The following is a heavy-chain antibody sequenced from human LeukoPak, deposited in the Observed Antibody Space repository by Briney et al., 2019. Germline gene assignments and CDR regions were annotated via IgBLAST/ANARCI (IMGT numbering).Heavy chain of an antibody. D-gene: IGHD3-10*01. CDR3: ARYMVPSVYGMDV. V-gene: IGHV3-33*01. Sequence: GRSLRLSCAASGFTFSSYGMHWVRQAPGKGLEWVAVIWYDGSNKYYADSVKGRFTISRDNSKNTMYLQMNSLRAEDTAVYYCARYMVPSVYGMDVWGQGTTVTVSS. CDR2: IWYDGSNK. CDR1: GFTFSSYG. J-gene: IGHJ6*02.